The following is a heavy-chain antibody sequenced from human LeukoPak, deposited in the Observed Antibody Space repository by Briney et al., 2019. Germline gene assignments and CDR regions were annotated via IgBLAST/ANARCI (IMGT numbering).Heavy chain of an antibody. V-gene: IGHV1-2*06. Sequence: GASVKVSCKASGYTFTGYYMHWLRQAPGQGLEWMGRINPNSGGTNYAQKFQGRVTMTRDTSISTAYMELSRLRSDDTAVYYCASYHDYGGNPDYWGQGTLVTVSS. D-gene: IGHD4-23*01. CDR2: INPNSGGT. CDR1: GYTFTGYY. CDR3: ASYHDYGGNPDY. J-gene: IGHJ4*02.